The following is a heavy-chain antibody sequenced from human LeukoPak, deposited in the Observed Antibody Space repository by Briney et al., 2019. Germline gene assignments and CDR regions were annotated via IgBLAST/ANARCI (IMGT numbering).Heavy chain of an antibody. D-gene: IGHD3-22*01. CDR1: GFTVSSNY. J-gene: IGHJ3*02. CDR2: IYSGGST. CDR3: ARVPLYDSSGYYYAFDI. Sequence: GGSLRLSCAASGFTVSSNYMSWVRRAPGKGLEWVSVIYSGGSTYYADSVKGRFTISRDNSKNTLYLQMNSLRAEDTAVYYCARVPLYDSSGYYYAFDIWGQGTMVTVSS. V-gene: IGHV3-66*02.